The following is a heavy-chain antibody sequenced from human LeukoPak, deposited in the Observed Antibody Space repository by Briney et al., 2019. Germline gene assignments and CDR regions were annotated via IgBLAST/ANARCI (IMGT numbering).Heavy chain of an antibody. CDR1: GGTFSSYA. Sequence: GASVKVSCKASGGTFSSYAISWVRQAPGQGLEWMGGIIPIFGTANYAQKFQGRVTITADESTSTAYMELSSLRSEDTAVYYCARGRRSGVVVPAAIPYYFDYWGQGTLVTVSS. CDR3: ARGRRSGVVVPAAIPYYFDY. J-gene: IGHJ4*02. CDR2: IIPIFGTA. V-gene: IGHV1-69*13. D-gene: IGHD2-2*02.